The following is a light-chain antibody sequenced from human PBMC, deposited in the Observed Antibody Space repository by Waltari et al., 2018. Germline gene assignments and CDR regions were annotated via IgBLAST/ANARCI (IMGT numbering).Light chain of an antibody. J-gene: IGKJ3*01. V-gene: IGKV6-21*02. CDR1: QGIGSS. CDR3: HQSRSAPET. Sequence: IVLTQSPDFQSVTPKEKVTITCRASQGIGSSLHWFQQKPDQSPKLLIKYAAQSSSGVPSRFSGSGSGTDCTLTIKSLEAEDAATYYCHQSRSAPETFGPGTKVDIK. CDR2: YAA.